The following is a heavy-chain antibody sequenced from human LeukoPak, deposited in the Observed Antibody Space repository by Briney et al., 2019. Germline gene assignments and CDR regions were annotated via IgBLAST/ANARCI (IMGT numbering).Heavy chain of an antibody. D-gene: IGHD1-7*01. CDR3: ATQQRGNSAY. CDR2: ITNDGSST. Sequence: GGSLRLSCAASGLTFSSHWMHWVRQAPGKGLVWVSRITNDGSSTTYADSVKGRFTISRDNAKNMLYLQVNSLRAEDTAVYYCATQQRGNSAYWGQGTLVTVSS. CDR1: GLTFSSHW. V-gene: IGHV3-74*01. J-gene: IGHJ4*02.